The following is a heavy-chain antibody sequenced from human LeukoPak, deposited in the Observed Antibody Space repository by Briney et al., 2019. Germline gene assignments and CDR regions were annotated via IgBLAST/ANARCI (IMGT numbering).Heavy chain of an antibody. CDR2: IYYSGST. Sequence: SETLSLTCTVSGGSISSSSYYWGWIRQPPGKGLEWIGSIYYSGSTNYNPSLKSRVTMSVDTTKNQFSLKLSSVTAADTAVYYCARVNILNYYYYIDVWGEGTTVTVSS. CDR1: GGSISSSSYY. CDR3: ARVNILNYYYYIDV. D-gene: IGHD2-15*01. J-gene: IGHJ6*03. V-gene: IGHV4-39*07.